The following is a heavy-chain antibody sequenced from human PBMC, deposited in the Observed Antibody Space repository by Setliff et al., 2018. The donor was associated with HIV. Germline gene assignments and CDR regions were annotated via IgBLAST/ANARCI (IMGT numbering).Heavy chain of an antibody. D-gene: IGHD3-3*01. J-gene: IGHJ4*02. CDR3: ARSQPDTIFGVVTFDC. Sequence: SETLSLTCTVSGGSISSGSYYWTWMRQSAGKGLEWIGRVYASGTTNYNPSLKSRVTISVDTSKNQLSLRLTSMAAADTAMYYCARSQPDTIFGVVTFDCWGQGKMVTVSS. CDR1: GGSISSGSYY. CDR2: VYASGTT. V-gene: IGHV4-61*02.